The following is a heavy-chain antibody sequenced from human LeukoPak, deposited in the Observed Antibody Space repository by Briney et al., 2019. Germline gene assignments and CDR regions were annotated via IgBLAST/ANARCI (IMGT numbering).Heavy chain of an antibody. CDR1: GYSISSGYY. CDR3: AREEDEGDYGHYYYYMDV. CDR2: IYHSGST. J-gene: IGHJ6*03. V-gene: IGHV4-38-2*02. Sequence: SETLSLTCAVPGYSISSGYYWGWIRQPPGKGLEWIGSIYHSGSTYYNPSLKSRVTISVDTSKNQSSLKLSSVTAADTAVYYCAREEDEGDYGHYYYYMDVWGKGTTVTVSS. D-gene: IGHD4-17*01.